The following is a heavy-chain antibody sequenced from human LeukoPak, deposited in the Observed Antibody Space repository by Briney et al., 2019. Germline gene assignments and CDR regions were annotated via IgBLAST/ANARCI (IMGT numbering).Heavy chain of an antibody. Sequence: ASVKVSCKASGYTFTGYYMHWVRQAPGQGLEWMGWINPNSGGTTYAQKLQGRVTMTTDTSTSTAYMELRSLRSDDTAVYYCARGVGKNWNYVNYYYMDVWGKGTTVTVSS. CDR1: GYTFTGYY. CDR3: ARGVGKNWNYVNYYYMDV. J-gene: IGHJ6*03. CDR2: INPNSGGT. D-gene: IGHD1-7*01. V-gene: IGHV1-2*02.